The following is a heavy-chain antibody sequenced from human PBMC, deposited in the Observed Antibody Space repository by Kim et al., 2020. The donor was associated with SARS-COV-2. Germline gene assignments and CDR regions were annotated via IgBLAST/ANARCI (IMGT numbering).Heavy chain of an antibody. CDR1: GFTFSSYS. V-gene: IGHV3-21*01. D-gene: IGHD2-8*01. J-gene: IGHJ6*02. CDR3: AGDFVRRGGVDV. Sequence: GGSLRLSCAASGFTFSSYSMTWVRQAPGKGLEWVSSISSSSNYIYYADSVKGRFIITRDNAKNSLYLHMNSLRAEDTAVYYCAGDFVRRGGVDVGGQGTTVTVSS. CDR2: ISSSSNYI.